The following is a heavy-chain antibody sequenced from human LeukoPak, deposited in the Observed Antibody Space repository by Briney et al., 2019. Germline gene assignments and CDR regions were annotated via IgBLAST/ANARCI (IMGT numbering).Heavy chain of an antibody. D-gene: IGHD5-18*01. Sequence: PSETLSLTCTVSGGSISSSSYYWGWIRQTPGKGLEWIGYLYDSGSTNYNPSLKSRVTISVDTSKNQFSLKLSSVTAADTAVYYCARGGGGYSYGYPRRLYYFDYWGQGTLVTVSS. V-gene: IGHV4-61*05. CDR1: GGSISSSSYY. CDR3: ARGGGGYSYGYPRRLYYFDY. J-gene: IGHJ4*02. CDR2: LYDSGST.